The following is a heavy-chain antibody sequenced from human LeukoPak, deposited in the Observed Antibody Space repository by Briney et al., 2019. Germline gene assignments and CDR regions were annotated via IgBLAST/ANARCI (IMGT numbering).Heavy chain of an antibody. J-gene: IGHJ4*02. CDR1: GYTFTSYG. V-gene: IGHV1-69*13. CDR2: IIPIFGTA. CDR3: ARGLTRDYFDY. Sequence: SVKVSCKASGYTFTSYGISWVRQAPGQGLEWMGGIIPIFGTANYAQKFQGRVTITADESTSTAYMELSSLRSEDTAVYYCARGLTRDYFDYWDQGTLVTVSS.